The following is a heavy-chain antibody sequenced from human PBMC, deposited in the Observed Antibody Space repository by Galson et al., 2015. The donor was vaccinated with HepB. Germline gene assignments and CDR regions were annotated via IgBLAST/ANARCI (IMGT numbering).Heavy chain of an antibody. CDR1: GGTFSSYT. CDR3: ATNRLAVADTYYLDY. D-gene: IGHD6-19*01. CDR2: IIPILGVV. Sequence: SVKVSCKASGGTFSSYTISWVRQAPGQGLEWMGRIIPILGVVNYAQKFRGRVTITADKSTSTAYMELSSLRSEDTAVYYCATNRLAVADTYYLDYWGQGTLVTVSS. V-gene: IGHV1-69*02. J-gene: IGHJ4*02.